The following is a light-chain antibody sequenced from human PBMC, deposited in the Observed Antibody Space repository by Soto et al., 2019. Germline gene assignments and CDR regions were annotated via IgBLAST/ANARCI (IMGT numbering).Light chain of an antibody. Sequence: EIVLTQSPATLSLSPGERATLSCGASQTVAFSQIAWYQQKPGLAPRLLIYGGSTRATGIPDRFTGSGSGTDFTLTISRLEPEDFGVYYCQSFGGSPDIFGQGTKVEIK. CDR1: QTVAFSQ. CDR2: GGS. J-gene: IGKJ2*01. V-gene: IGKV3D-20*01. CDR3: QSFGGSPDI.